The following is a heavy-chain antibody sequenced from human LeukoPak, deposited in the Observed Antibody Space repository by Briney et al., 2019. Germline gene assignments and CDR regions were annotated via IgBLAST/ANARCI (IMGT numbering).Heavy chain of an antibody. Sequence: NPSETLSLTCAVYGGSFSGYYWSWIRQPPGKGLEWIGEINHSGSTNYNPSLKSRVTISVDTSKNQFSLKLSSVTAADTAVYYCASRLWFGERRFDPWGQGTLVTASS. D-gene: IGHD3-10*01. V-gene: IGHV4-34*01. CDR1: GGSFSGYY. J-gene: IGHJ5*02. CDR2: INHSGST. CDR3: ASRLWFGERRFDP.